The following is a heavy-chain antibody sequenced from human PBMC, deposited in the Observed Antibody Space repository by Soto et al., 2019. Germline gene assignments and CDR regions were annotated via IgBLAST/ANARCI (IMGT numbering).Heavy chain of an antibody. J-gene: IGHJ4*02. CDR3: ARGRDGDY. CDR2: ISAHNGNT. D-gene: IGHD6-6*01. V-gene: IGHV1-18*01. CDR1: GYTFTSYG. Sequence: QVHLVQSGAEVKKPGASVKVSCKASGYTFTSYGITWVRQAPGQGLEWMGWISAHNGNTDYAQKLQGRVILTRDPSTSTAYMELRSLRSDDTAVYYCARGRDGDYWGQGALVTVSS.